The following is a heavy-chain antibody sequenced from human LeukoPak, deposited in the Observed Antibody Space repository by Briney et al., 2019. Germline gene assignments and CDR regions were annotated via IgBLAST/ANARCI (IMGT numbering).Heavy chain of an antibody. J-gene: IGHJ4*02. V-gene: IGHV1-18*01. D-gene: IGHD5-18*01. CDR3: ARDMEDTAMVTRDY. CDR2: ISAYNGNT. Sequence: ASVKVSCKASGYTFTSYGISWVRQAPGQGLEWMGCISAYNGNTNYAQKLQGRVTMTTDTYTSTAYLELRSLRSDATAVYYCARDMEDTAMVTRDYWGQGTLVTVSS. CDR1: GYTFTSYG.